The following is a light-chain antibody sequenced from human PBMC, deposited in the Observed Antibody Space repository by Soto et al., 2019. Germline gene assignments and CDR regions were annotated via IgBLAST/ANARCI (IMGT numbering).Light chain of an antibody. V-gene: IGKV1-16*02. CDR2: GAF. CDR3: QQYDSYPIT. CDR1: QGIGNY. Sequence: DIQMTQSPSSLSASVGDRVTITCRASQGIGNYLVWYQQKPGKAPKSLIYGAFSLQSGVPSKFSGSGSGTDFTLTISSLQPEDFATYYCQQYDSYPITFGQGTKVEIK. J-gene: IGKJ1*01.